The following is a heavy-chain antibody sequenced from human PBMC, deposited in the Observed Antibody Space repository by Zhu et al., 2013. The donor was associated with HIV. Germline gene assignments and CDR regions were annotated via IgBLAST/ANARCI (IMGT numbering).Heavy chain of an antibody. CDR2: MNPNSGNT. Sequence: QVQLVQSGAEVKKPGASVKVSCKASGYTFTSYDINWVRQATGQGLEWMGWMNPNSGNTGYAQKFQGRVTITRNTSISTAYMELSSLRSEDTAVYYCARGYCSRGTSCYNWDYWGQGTLVTVSS. CDR3: ARGYCSRGTSCYNWDY. J-gene: IGHJ4*02. D-gene: IGHD2-2*02. V-gene: IGHV1-8*03. CDR1: GYTFTSYD.